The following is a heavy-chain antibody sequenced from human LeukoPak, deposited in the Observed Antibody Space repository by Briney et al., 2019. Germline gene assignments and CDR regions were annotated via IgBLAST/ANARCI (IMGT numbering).Heavy chain of an antibody. V-gene: IGHV4-34*01. CDR1: GGSFSGYY. CDR3: ARRRFPLSRRHYFDY. J-gene: IGHJ4*02. CDR2: INHSGST. D-gene: IGHD3-3*02. Sequence: SETLSLTCAVYGGSFSGYYWSWIRQPPGKGLEWIGEINHSGSTNYNPSLKSRVTISVDTSKDQFSLKLSSVTAADTAVYYCARRRFPLSRRHYFDYWGQGTLVTVSS.